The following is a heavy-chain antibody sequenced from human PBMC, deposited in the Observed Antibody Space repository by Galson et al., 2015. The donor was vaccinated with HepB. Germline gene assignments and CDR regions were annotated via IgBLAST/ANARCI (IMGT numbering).Heavy chain of an antibody. CDR2: IKSKTDGGTT. Sequence: SLRLSCAASGFTFSNAWMSWVRQAPGKGLEWVGRIKSKTDGGTTDYAAPVKGRFTISRDDSKNTLYLQMNSLKTEDTAVYYCTTGSLMHGFDIWGQGTMVTVSS. V-gene: IGHV3-15*01. CDR1: GFTFSNAW. J-gene: IGHJ3*02. CDR3: TTGSLMHGFDI. D-gene: IGHD2-8*01.